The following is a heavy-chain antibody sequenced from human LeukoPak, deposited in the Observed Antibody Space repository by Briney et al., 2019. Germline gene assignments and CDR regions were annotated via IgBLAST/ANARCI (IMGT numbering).Heavy chain of an antibody. D-gene: IGHD4-17*01. V-gene: IGHV4-34*01. CDR3: ASLIHDYDDTMRDY. J-gene: IGHJ4*02. CDR2: IKDSGGT. CDR1: GGAFSRYY. Sequence: SETLSLTCAVYGGAFSRYYWSWIRQPPGKGLEWIGEIKDSGGTYYNPSLKSRVTISVDTSNNQFSLKLSSVTAADTAVYYCASLIHDYDDTMRDYWGQGTLVTVSS.